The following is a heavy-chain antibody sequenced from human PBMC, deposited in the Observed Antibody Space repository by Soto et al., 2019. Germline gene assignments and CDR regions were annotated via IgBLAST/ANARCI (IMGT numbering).Heavy chain of an antibody. J-gene: IGHJ6*02. Sequence: QVQLQESGPGLVKPSETLSLTCTVSGCSITAFFWSWVRQPPGKGLESIGYIFYSGSTNYNTSLKARVTRSLDTSKTQFSLNLTAVTAADTAVYYCATQTGLYYYGMNVWGQGTTVAVSS. CDR1: GCSITAFF. CDR2: IFYSGST. V-gene: IGHV4-59*01. CDR3: ATQTGLYYYGMNV.